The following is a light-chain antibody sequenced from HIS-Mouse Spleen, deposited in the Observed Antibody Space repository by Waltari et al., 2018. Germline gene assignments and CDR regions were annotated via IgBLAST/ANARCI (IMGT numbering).Light chain of an antibody. CDR3: NSRDSSGNHVV. J-gene: IGLJ2*01. V-gene: IGLV3-19*01. CDR1: SLRSYY. Sequence: SSELTQDPAVSVALGQTVRITCQGDSLRSYYASWYQQKPGQAPVLVIYGKNKRPSGTPERFSGSSSGNTASLTITGAQAEDEADYYCNSRDSSGNHVVFGGGTKLTVL. CDR2: GKN.